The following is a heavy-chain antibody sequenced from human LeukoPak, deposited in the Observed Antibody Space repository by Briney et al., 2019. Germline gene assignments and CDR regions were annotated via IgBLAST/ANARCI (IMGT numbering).Heavy chain of an antibody. CDR1: GFTFSSYA. J-gene: IGHJ4*02. D-gene: IGHD3-9*01. Sequence: GGSLRLSCAASGFTFSSYAMSWVRQAPGKGLEWVSAISGSGGSTYYADSVKGRFTISRDNSKNTLYLQMNSLRAEDTAVYYCAKNPGTIRYFDYGEYYFDYWGQGTLVPSPQ. V-gene: IGHV3-23*01. CDR2: ISGSGGST. CDR3: AKNPGTIRYFDYGEYYFDY.